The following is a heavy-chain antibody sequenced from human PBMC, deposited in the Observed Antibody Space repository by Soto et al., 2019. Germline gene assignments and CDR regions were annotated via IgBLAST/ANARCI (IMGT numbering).Heavy chain of an antibody. CDR1: GYTFTSYG. CDR3: ARDPNDSSAYYHHYYYGMDV. V-gene: IGHV1-3*01. Sequence: ASVKVSCKASGYTFTSYGIHWVRQAPGQRLEWTGWVNAGNGNTKYSEKFQGRVTITRDTSASTAYLELGSLRSEDTAVYYCARDPNDSSAYYHHYYYGMDVWGQGTTVTVSS. CDR2: VNAGNGNT. D-gene: IGHD3-22*01. J-gene: IGHJ6*02.